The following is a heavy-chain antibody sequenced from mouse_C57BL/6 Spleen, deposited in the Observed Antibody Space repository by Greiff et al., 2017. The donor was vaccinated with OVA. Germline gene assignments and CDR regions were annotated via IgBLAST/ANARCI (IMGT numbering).Heavy chain of an antibody. Sequence: EVKVEESGGGLVKPGGSLKLSCAASGFTFSDYGMHWVRQAPEKGLEWVAYISSGSSTIYYADTVKGRFTISRDNAKNTLFLQMTSLRSEDTAMYYCARTGYSNYVDWYFDVWGTGTTVTVSS. CDR1: GFTFSDYG. J-gene: IGHJ1*03. CDR2: ISSGSSTI. D-gene: IGHD2-5*01. CDR3: ARTGYSNYVDWYFDV. V-gene: IGHV5-17*01.